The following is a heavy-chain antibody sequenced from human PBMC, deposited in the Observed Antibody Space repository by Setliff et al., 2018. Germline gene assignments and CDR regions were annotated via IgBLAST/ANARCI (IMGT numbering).Heavy chain of an antibody. CDR2: INRRGST. CDR1: GGSVNSGYDN. CDR3: ARAPDYGEIDF. V-gene: IGHV4-61*10. D-gene: IGHD4-17*01. Sequence: PSETLSLTCTVSGGSVNSGYDNWNWLRQPAGKGLEWIGHINRRGSTNFTPSLKSRFTISRDTAKNSLSLQMNSLRAEDTAIYYCARAPDYGEIDFWGQGTLVTVSS. J-gene: IGHJ4*02.